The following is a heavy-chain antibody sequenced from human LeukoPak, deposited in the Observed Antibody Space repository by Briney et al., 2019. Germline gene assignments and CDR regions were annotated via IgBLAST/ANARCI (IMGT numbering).Heavy chain of an antibody. CDR1: GYTFTSYY. Sequence: ASVKVSCKASGYTFTSYYMHWARQAPGQGLEWMGIINPSGGSTSYAQKFQGRVTMTRDMSTSTVYMELSSLRSENTAVYYCARDSCSSTSCYRAVYYYYYYMDVWGKGTTVTVSS. CDR3: ARDSCSSTSCYRAVYYYYYYMDV. J-gene: IGHJ6*03. V-gene: IGHV1-46*01. CDR2: INPSGGST. D-gene: IGHD2-2*02.